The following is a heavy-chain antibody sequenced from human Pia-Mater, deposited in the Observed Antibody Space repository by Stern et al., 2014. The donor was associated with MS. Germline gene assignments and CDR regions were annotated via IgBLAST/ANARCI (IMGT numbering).Heavy chain of an antibody. CDR1: GGSVSSSTYY. J-gene: IGHJ4*02. CDR3: ARQGSFDFWSG. V-gene: IGHV4-39*01. D-gene: IGHD3-3*01. Sequence: QLQLQESGPGLVKPSETLSLTCTVSGGSVSSSTYYWGWIRQPPGQNLVWVGSVYYPGRPTYNPSLPSRLTIPIDASKNQFSLKLTSVTAADTAVYYCARQGSFDFWSGWGQGTLVTVSS. CDR2: VYYPGRP.